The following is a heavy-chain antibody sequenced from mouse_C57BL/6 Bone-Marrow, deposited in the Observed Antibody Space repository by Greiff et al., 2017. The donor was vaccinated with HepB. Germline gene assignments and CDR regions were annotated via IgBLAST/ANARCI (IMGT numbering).Heavy chain of an antibody. V-gene: IGHV1-55*01. CDR2: IYPGSGST. CDR1: GYTFTSYW. J-gene: IGHJ2*01. Sequence: VQLQQPGAELVKPGASVKMSCKASGYTFTSYWITWVKQRPGQGLEWIGDIYPGSGSTNYNEKFKSKATLTVDTASSAAYMQLSSLTSEDSAVYYCARTDDGYSYYFDYWGRGTTLTVSS. D-gene: IGHD2-3*01. CDR3: ARTDDGYSYYFDY.